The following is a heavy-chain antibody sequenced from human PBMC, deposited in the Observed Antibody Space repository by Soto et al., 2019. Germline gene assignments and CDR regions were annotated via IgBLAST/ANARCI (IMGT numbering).Heavy chain of an antibody. J-gene: IGHJ6*02. V-gene: IGHV3-23*01. CDR2: VSTNGRST. Sequence: GGSLRLSCRASGLGLGNSAMTWVRQVPGRGLEWVAGVSTNGRSTYYADSVRGRFTISRDNSKITVYLQMNSLRAEDTAVYYCAKDRAFNYFYGMDVWGQGTTVTVSS. CDR1: GLGLGNSA. D-gene: IGHD3-10*01. CDR3: AKDRAFNYFYGMDV.